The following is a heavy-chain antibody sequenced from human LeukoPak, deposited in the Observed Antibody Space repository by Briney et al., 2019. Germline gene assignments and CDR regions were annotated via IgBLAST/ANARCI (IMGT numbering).Heavy chain of an antibody. Sequence: SVKVSCEASGGTFSSYAISWVRQAPGQGLEWMGGIIPIFGTANYAQKFQGRVTITTDESTSTAYMELSSLRSEDTAVYYCARAPLEYSSSWGPYYYYMDVWGKGTTVTVSS. V-gene: IGHV1-69*05. D-gene: IGHD6-6*01. J-gene: IGHJ6*03. CDR3: ARAPLEYSSSWGPYYYYMDV. CDR1: GGTFSSYA. CDR2: IIPIFGTA.